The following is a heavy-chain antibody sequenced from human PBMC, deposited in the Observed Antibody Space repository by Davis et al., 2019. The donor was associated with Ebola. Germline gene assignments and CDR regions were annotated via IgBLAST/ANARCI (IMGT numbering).Heavy chain of an antibody. Sequence: ASVKVSCKASGYTFTSYAMHWVRQAPGQRLEWMGWINAGNGNTKYSQKFQGRVTMTRNTSISTAYMELSSLGSEDTAVYYCARGSGGSSSNYYYGMDVWGQGTTVTVSS. J-gene: IGHJ6*02. CDR3: ARGSGGSSSNYYYGMDV. V-gene: IGHV1-3*01. D-gene: IGHD6-6*01. CDR2: INAGNGNT. CDR1: GYTFTSYA.